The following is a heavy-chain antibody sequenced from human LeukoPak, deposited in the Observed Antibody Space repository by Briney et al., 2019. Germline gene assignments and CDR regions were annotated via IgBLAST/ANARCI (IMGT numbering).Heavy chain of an antibody. CDR1: GFTFSRSS. D-gene: IGHD3-22*01. V-gene: IGHV3-21*01. J-gene: IGHJ4*02. CDR3: ATGGVHYYDSSADY. CDR2: ITTSSSYI. Sequence: PGGSLRLSCAASGFTFSRSSMNWVRQAPGKGLEWVSSITTSSSYIYYADSVKGRFTISRDNAKNSLYLQMDSLRGEDTAVYCATGGVHYYDSSADYWGQGTLVTVSS.